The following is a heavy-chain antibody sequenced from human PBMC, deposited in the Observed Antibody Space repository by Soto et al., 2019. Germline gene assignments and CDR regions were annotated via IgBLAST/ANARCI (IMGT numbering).Heavy chain of an antibody. D-gene: IGHD2-15*01. V-gene: IGHV4-34*01. CDR1: GGSFSGYY. CDR3: ARGGYSNWFDP. CDR2: INHSGST. Sequence: PSETLSLTCAVYGGSFSGYYWSWIRQPPGKGLEWIGEINHSGSTNYNPSLKSRVTIPVDTSKNQFSLKLSSVTAADTAVYYCARGGYSNWFDPWGQGTLVTVSS. J-gene: IGHJ5*02.